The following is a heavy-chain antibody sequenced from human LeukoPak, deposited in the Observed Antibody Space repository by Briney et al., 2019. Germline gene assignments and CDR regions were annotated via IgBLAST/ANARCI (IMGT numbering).Heavy chain of an antibody. Sequence: ASVKVSCKASGYTFTSCGISWVRQAPGQGLEWMGWISAYNGNTNYAQKLQGRVTMTTDTSTSTAYMELRSLRSDDTAVYYCARDRERVVATMGYYWGQGTLVTVSS. J-gene: IGHJ4*02. CDR2: ISAYNGNT. CDR3: ARDRERVVATMGYY. CDR1: GYTFTSCG. V-gene: IGHV1-18*01. D-gene: IGHD5-12*01.